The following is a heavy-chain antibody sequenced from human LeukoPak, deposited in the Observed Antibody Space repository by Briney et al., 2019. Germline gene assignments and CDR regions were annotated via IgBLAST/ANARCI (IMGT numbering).Heavy chain of an antibody. CDR1: GFTFTTYW. J-gene: IGHJ6*02. Sequence: GGSLRLSCAASGFTFTTYWMHWVRQALGKGLVWVSHINSDGSITSYADSVKGRFTISRDNAKNTLYLQMNSLRAEDTAVYYCARDAVDTANAVWGQGTTVTVSS. CDR3: ARDAVDTANAV. D-gene: IGHD5-18*01. V-gene: IGHV3-74*01. CDR2: INSDGSIT.